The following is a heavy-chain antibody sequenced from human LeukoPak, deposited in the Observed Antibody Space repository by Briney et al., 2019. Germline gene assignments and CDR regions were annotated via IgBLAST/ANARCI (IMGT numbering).Heavy chain of an antibody. CDR1: GYTFTSYG. D-gene: IGHD3-22*01. J-gene: IGHJ6*03. CDR2: ISAYNGNT. CDR3: ARLRYYDSSGHPYYYYYMDV. V-gene: IGHV1-18*01. Sequence: ASVKVSCKASGYTFTSYGISWVRQAPGQGLEWMGWISAYNGNTNYAQKLQGRVTMTTDTSTSTAYMELRSLRSDDTAVYYCARLRYYDSSGHPYYYYYMDVWGKGTTVTVSS.